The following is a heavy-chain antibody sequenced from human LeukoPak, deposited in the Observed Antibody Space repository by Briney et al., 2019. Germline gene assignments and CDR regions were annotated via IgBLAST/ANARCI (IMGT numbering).Heavy chain of an antibody. Sequence: PGGSLRLSCAASGFTLSSYWMNWVRQAPGKGLVWVSRIASDGSSTTYADSVKGRFSISRDNAKNTLYLQMNSLRVEDTAVYCCARGRPHGNDYWGQGTLVTVSS. CDR1: GFTLSSYW. J-gene: IGHJ4*02. CDR2: IASDGSST. CDR3: ARGRPHGNDY. D-gene: IGHD4-23*01. V-gene: IGHV3-74*01.